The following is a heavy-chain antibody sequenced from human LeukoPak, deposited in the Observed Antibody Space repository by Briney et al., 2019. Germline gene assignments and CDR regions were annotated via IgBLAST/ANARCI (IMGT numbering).Heavy chain of an antibody. CDR1: GGSFSGYY. CDR2: INHSGST. D-gene: IGHD3-3*01. Sequence: SETLSLTCAVYGGSFSGYYWTWIRQPPGKGLEWIGEINHSGSTNYNPSLKSRVTISVDTSKSQFSLTLSSVTAADTAIYFCARRGLRFLESVKYSWFDPWGQGTLVTVSS. V-gene: IGHV4-34*01. J-gene: IGHJ5*02. CDR3: ARRGLRFLESVKYSWFDP.